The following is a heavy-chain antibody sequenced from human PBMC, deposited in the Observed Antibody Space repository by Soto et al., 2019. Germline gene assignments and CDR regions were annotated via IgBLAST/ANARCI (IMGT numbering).Heavy chain of an antibody. J-gene: IGHJ5*02. CDR3: ARGGDIVVVVAASRGNWLDP. V-gene: IGHV3-30*03. D-gene: IGHD2-15*01. CDR2: ISYDGSNK. Sequence: WGSLRLSCAASGFTFSSYGMHWFRQAPGKGLEWVAVISYDGSNKYYADSVKGRFTISRDNSKNTLYLQMNSLRAEDTAVYYCARGGDIVVVVAASRGNWLDPWGQGTLVTVSS. CDR1: GFTFSSYG.